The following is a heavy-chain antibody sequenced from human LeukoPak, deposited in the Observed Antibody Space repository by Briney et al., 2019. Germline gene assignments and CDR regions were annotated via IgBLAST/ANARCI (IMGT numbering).Heavy chain of an antibody. J-gene: IGHJ5*02. CDR3: ARRGVVVVPAAIGSFDP. D-gene: IGHD2-2*01. CDR2: IYYSGST. CDR1: GGSISSSSYY. Sequence: SETLSLTCTVSGGSISSSSYYWGWIRQPPGKGLEWIGSIYYSGSTYYNPSLESRVTISVDTSKNQFSLKLSSVTAADTAVYYCARRGVVVVPAAIGSFDPWGQGTLVTVSS. V-gene: IGHV4-39*01.